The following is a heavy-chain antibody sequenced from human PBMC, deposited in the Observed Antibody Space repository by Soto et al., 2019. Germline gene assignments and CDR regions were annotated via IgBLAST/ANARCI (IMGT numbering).Heavy chain of an antibody. CDR2: ISSSGSTI. J-gene: IGHJ6*03. CDR3: ARGLVPAAMYDDYSNYGGYMDV. D-gene: IGHD4-4*01. V-gene: IGHV3-11*01. CDR1: GFTFSDYY. Sequence: QVQLVESGGGLVKPGGSLRLSCAASGFTFSDYYMSWIRQAPGKGLEWVSYISSSGSTIYYADSVKGRFTISRDNAKNSLYLQMNSLRAEDTAVYYCARGLVPAAMYDDYSNYGGYMDVWGKGTTVTVSS.